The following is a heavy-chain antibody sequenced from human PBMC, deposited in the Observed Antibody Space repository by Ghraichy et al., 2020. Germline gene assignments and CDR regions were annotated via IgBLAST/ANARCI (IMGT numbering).Heavy chain of an antibody. J-gene: IGHJ4*02. V-gene: IGHV3-48*02. CDR3: ARGSGSYWGTDY. D-gene: IGHD1-26*01. CDR1: GFTFSDYN. CDR2: IRSSGSTI. Sequence: LSLTCAASGFTFSDYNMNWVRQAPGKGLEWVSYIRSSGSTIYYADSVKGRFTISRDNAKNSLYLQMNSLRDEDTAVYYCARGSGSYWGTDYWGQGTLVTVSS.